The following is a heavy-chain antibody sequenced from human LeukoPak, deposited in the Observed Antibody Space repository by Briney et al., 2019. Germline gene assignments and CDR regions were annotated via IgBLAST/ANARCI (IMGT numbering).Heavy chain of an antibody. CDR3: ARDIYCSSTSCHGNDFDY. J-gene: IGHJ4*02. CDR1: GYSFTGYY. D-gene: IGHD2-2*01. V-gene: IGHV1-2*06. Sequence: GASVKVSCKASGYSFTGYYMQWVRQAPGQGLEWMGQINPNNGGTNYAQKFQGRVTMTRDTSISTAYMELSRLRSDDTAVYYCARDIYCSSTSCHGNDFDYWGQGTLVTVSS. CDR2: INPNNGGT.